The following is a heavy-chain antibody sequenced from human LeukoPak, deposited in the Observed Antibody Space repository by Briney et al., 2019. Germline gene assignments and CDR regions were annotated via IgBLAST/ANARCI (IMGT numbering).Heavy chain of an antibody. CDR1: GFSFSSYN. J-gene: IGHJ6*03. D-gene: IGHD3-10*01. CDR2: ITTSSTYT. CDR3: ARSGIKMVRGVIIKSPYHMDV. Sequence: GGSLRLSCEASGFSFSSYNMDWVRQTPGKGLEWISSITTSSTYTFYADSVKGRFTISRDDAKNSLSLQMNSLRVEDTAVYYCARSGIKMVRGVIIKSPYHMDVWGKGTTVTVSS. V-gene: IGHV3-21*01.